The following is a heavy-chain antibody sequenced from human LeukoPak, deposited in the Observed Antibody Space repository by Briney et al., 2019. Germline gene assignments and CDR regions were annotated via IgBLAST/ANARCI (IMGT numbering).Heavy chain of an antibody. CDR2: IIPIFGTA. V-gene: IGHV1-69*05. D-gene: IGHD6-19*01. J-gene: IGHJ3*02. CDR3: ARDSSGWYGEDAFDI. Sequence: SVKVSCKASGGTFSSYAISWVRQAPGQGLEWMGGIIPIFGTANYAQKFQGRVTMTTDTSTSTAYMELRSLRSDDTAVYYCARDSSGWYGEDAFDIWGQGTMVTVSS. CDR1: GGTFSSYA.